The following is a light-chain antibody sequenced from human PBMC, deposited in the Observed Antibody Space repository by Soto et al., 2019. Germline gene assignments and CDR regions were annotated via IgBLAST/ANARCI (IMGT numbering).Light chain of an antibody. CDR2: SNN. J-gene: IGLJ1*01. CDR3: AAWDDSLNVLYV. V-gene: IGLV1-44*01. Sequence: QAAPTQPPSSSWAPGPGVTHSCSGSNSNIGSNTVNWYQQLPGTAPKLLIYSNNQRPSGVPDRFSGSKSGTSASLAISGLQSEDEADYYCAAWDDSLNVLYVFGTGTKVTVL. CDR1: NSNIGSNT.